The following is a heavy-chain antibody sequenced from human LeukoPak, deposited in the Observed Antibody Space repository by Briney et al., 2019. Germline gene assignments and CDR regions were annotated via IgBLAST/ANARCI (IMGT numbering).Heavy chain of an antibody. V-gene: IGHV4-59*12. J-gene: IGHJ3*02. D-gene: IGHD3-10*01. CDR3: ARGGLVRGTINSLIAFDI. Sequence: PSETLSLTCTVSGGSISSYYWSWIRQPPGKGLEWIGYIYYSGSTNYNPSLKSRVTTSVDTSKNQFSLKLSSVTPEDTALYYCARGGLVRGTINSLIAFDIWGQGIMVTVSS. CDR2: IYYSGST. CDR1: GGSISSYY.